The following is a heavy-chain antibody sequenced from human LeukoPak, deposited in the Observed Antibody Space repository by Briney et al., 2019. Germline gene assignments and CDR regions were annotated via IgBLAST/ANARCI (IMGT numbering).Heavy chain of an antibody. J-gene: IGHJ4*02. Sequence: PGGSLRLSCAASGFTFSSYWMHWVRHTPGKGLVWVSRIKGDGSSTSYADSVKGRFTISRDNAKNTLYLQMNSLRAEDTAVYYCARGYSGIDYWGQGTLVTVSS. CDR3: ARGYSGIDY. CDR2: IKGDGSST. CDR1: GFTFSSYW. D-gene: IGHD5-12*01. V-gene: IGHV3-74*01.